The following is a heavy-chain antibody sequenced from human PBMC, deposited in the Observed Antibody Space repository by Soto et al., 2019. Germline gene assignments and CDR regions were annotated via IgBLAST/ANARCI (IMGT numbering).Heavy chain of an antibody. V-gene: IGHV3-48*03. CDR3: ARDRQDHSGAFDI. CDR2: ISSSGSTI. J-gene: IGHJ3*02. CDR1: GFTFSSYE. D-gene: IGHD3-10*01. Sequence: EVQLVESGGGLVQPGGSLRLSCAASGFTFSSYEMNWVRQAPGKGLEWVSYISSSGSTIYYADSVKGRFTISRDNAKNSLYLQMNSLRAEDTAVYYCARDRQDHSGAFDIWGQGTMVTVSS.